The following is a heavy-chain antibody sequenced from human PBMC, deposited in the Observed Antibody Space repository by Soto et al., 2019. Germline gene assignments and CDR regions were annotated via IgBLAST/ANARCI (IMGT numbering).Heavy chain of an antibody. J-gene: IGHJ6*02. CDR1: GGTFSNYA. Sequence: QVQLVQSGAEVRKPGSSVTVSCKASGGTFSNYAISWVRQAPGQGLEWMGGIIPIVGTGSYAQKFQGRVTITADEPTPTAYMELSSLRFEDTAVYYFASVVILVPPASTHYYSHMDVWGPATKVTVSS. D-gene: IGHD2-2*01. V-gene: IGHV1-69*01. CDR2: IIPIVGTG. CDR3: ASVVILVPPASTHYYSHMDV.